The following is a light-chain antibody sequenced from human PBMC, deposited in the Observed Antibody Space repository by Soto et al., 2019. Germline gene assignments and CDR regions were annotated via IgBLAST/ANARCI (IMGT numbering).Light chain of an antibody. J-gene: IGLJ1*01. V-gene: IGLV2-14*01. Sequence: QSALTQPASVSGSPGQSITISCTGTSSDIGAYNYVSWYQQHPGKAPKLMIYEVSNRPSGVSNRFSGSKSGNTASLTISGLQAEDEADYYCSSYTGSSIRLFGTGT. CDR3: SSYTGSSIRL. CDR1: SSDIGAYNY. CDR2: EVS.